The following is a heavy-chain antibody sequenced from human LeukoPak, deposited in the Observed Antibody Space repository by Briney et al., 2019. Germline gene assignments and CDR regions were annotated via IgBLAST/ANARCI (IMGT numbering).Heavy chain of an antibody. J-gene: IGHJ4*02. CDR1: GFTFSSYA. CDR2: ITGSGVST. CDR3: AKVASRNYYASGSYEDY. V-gene: IGHV3-23*01. Sequence: GGSLRLSCAASGFTFSSYAMTWVRQAPGKGLEWVSGITGSGVSTDYAGSVKGRFTISRDNSKNTLYLEMNSLRAEDTAVYYCAKVASRNYYASGSYEDYWGQGTLVTVSS. D-gene: IGHD3-10*01.